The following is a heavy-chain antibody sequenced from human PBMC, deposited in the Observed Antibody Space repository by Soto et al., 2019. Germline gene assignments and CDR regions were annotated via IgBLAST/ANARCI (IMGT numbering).Heavy chain of an antibody. CDR1: GDSVPSNTAS. CDR2: TYFRSKWYN. Sequence: SQTLSLLCAISGDSVPSNTASWNWIRQSPSRGLEWLGRTYFRSKWYNDYAVSVKSRIIINPDTSNNQFSLQLNSVTPEDTAVYFCAKGDNLGPKTGYAFDPWGQGIMVTVSS. J-gene: IGHJ5*02. V-gene: IGHV6-1*01. D-gene: IGHD5-12*01. CDR3: AKGDNLGPKTGYAFDP.